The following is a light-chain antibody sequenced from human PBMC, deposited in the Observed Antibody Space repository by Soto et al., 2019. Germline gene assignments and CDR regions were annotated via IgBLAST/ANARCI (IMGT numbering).Light chain of an antibody. J-gene: IGLJ1*01. CDR3: QSYDSSLSVRYV. CDR2: GNS. CDR1: SSNIGAGYD. V-gene: IGLV1-40*01. Sequence: QSVLTQPPSASGAPGQRVTISCTGSSSNIGAGYDVHWYQQLPGTAPKLLIYGNSNRPSGVPDRFSGSKSGTSASLAITGLQAEDEADYYCQSYDSSLSVRYVFGTGTKLTVL.